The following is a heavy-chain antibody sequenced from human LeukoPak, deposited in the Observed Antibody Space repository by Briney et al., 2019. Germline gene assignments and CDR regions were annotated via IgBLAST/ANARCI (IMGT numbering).Heavy chain of an antibody. Sequence: GGSLRLSCAASGFTFSSYWMSWVRQAPGKGLEWVANIKQDGSEKYYVDSVKGRFTISRDNAKNSLYLQMNSLRAEDTAVYYCARGSSSWYFDAFDIWGQGTVVTVSS. CDR1: GFTFSSYW. CDR2: IKQDGSEK. CDR3: ARGSSSWYFDAFDI. D-gene: IGHD6-13*01. J-gene: IGHJ3*02. V-gene: IGHV3-7*01.